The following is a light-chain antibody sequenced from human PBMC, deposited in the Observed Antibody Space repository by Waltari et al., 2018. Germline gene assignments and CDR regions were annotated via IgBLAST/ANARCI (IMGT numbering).Light chain of an antibody. J-gene: IGLJ2*01. CDR1: RSDVGRFNL. CDR3: CAYGGSSTFVI. V-gene: IGLV2-23*02. CDR2: QVS. Sequence: QPALTQPASVSGSPGQSSTISCTGTRSDVGRFNLVSWYHQHPNKTPKLMIYQVSKRPSGLSSRFSGSKSGNTASLTISALQAEDEAEYYCCAYGGSSTFVIFSGGTKLTVL.